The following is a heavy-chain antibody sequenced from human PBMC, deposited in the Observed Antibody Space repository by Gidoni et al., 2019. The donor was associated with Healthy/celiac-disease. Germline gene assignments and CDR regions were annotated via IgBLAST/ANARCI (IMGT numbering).Heavy chain of an antibody. CDR3: ARSYSGSHDAFDI. CDR2: INPNSGGT. Sequence: QVQLVQSGAEVKKPGASVKVSCKASGYTFTGYYMHWVRQAPGQGLEWMGWINPNSGGTSYAQKFQGWVTMTRDTSISTAYMELSRLRSDDTAVYYCARSYSGSHDAFDIWGQGTMVTVSS. CDR1: GYTFTGYY. J-gene: IGHJ3*02. D-gene: IGHD1-26*01. V-gene: IGHV1-2*04.